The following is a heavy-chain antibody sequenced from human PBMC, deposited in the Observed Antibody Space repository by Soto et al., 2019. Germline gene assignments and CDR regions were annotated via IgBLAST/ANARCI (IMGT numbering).Heavy chain of an antibody. Sequence: EVQLVESGGGLVQPGGSLRLSCAASGYSISTYWMSWVRQAPGKGLEWVANVKQDGSEEYYVDSVNGRFTISRDNAKNSLYLQMICLRVKDTAVYYCAALDTARVKTGGYWGQGAVVTVSS. J-gene: IGHJ4*02. D-gene: IGHD5-18*01. V-gene: IGHV3-7*01. CDR1: GYSISTYW. CDR2: VKQDGSEE. CDR3: AALDTARVKTGGY.